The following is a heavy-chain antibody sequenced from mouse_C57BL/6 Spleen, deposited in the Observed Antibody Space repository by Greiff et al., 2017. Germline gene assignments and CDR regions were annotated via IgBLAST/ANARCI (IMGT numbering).Heavy chain of an antibody. V-gene: IGHV14-3*01. Sequence: DVKLQASVAELVRPGASVKLSCTASGFNIKNTYMYWVKQRPEQGLEWLGRIDPANGNTKYAPKFQGKATITADTSTNTAYLQLSSLTSEDTAIYYCARSGPYWYFDVWGTGTTVTVSS. CDR1: GFNIKNTY. CDR2: IDPANGNT. J-gene: IGHJ1*03. CDR3: ARSGPYWYFDV.